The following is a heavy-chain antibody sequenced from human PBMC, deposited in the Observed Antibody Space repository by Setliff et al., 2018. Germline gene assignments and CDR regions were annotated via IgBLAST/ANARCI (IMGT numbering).Heavy chain of an antibody. V-gene: IGHV4-34*01. J-gene: IGHJ3*02. CDR2: INHSGST. Sequence: SETLSLTCAVYGGSFSGYYWSWIRQPPGKGLEWIAEINHSGSTNYNPSLKSRVTISVDTSKNQFSLKLSSVTAADTAVYYCARSGYYDFWSGFLNDAFDIWGQGTMVT. CDR1: GGSFSGYY. D-gene: IGHD3-3*01. CDR3: ARSGYYDFWSGFLNDAFDI.